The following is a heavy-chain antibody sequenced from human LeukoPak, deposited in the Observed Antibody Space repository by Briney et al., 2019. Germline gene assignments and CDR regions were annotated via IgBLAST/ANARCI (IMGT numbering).Heavy chain of an antibody. CDR1: GFTFSSYS. V-gene: IGHV3-21*01. CDR3: AREGCSGGSCYSDY. J-gene: IGHJ4*02. D-gene: IGHD2-15*01. Sequence: PGGSLRLSCAASGFTFSSYSMNWVRQAPGKGLEWVSSISSSSYIYYADSVKGRFTISRDNAKNSLYLQMNSLRAEDTAVYYCAREGCSGGSCYSDYWGQGTLVTVSS. CDR2: ISSSSYI.